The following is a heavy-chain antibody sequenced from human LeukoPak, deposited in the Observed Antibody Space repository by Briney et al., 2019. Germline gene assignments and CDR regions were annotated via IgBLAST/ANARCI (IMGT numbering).Heavy chain of an antibody. D-gene: IGHD6-19*01. V-gene: IGHV5-10-1*01. CDR2: IDPSDSYT. CDR1: GYSFTSYW. J-gene: IGHJ4*02. CDR3: ARQRVAGRYYFGY. Sequence: GESLKISCKGSGYSFTSYWISWVRQMPGKGLEWMGRIDPSDSYTNYSPSFQGHVTISADRSISTAYLQWSSLKASDTAMYYCARQRVAGRYYFGYWGQGTLVTVSS.